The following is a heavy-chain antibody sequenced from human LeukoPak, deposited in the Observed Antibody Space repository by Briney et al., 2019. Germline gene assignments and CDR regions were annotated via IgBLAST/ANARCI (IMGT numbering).Heavy chain of an antibody. J-gene: IGHJ6*03. Sequence: GASVKVSCKASGYTFTSYHLHWVRQAPGQGLEWMGIINPSGGSPNYAQKFQGRVTMTRDTSISTAYMELSRLRSDDTAVYYCARDSTSGWYYYYYYMDVWGKGTTVTVSS. V-gene: IGHV1-2*02. CDR1: GYTFTSYH. CDR3: ARDSTSGWYYYYYYMDV. CDR2: INPSGGSP. D-gene: IGHD6-19*01.